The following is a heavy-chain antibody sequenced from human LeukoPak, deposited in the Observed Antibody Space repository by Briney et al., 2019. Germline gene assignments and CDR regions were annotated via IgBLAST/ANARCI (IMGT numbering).Heavy chain of an antibody. CDR2: INSDESIT. D-gene: IGHD4-11*01. Sequence: GGSLRLSCAASGFTFSSSWMYWVRQAPGKGLVWVSRINSDESITTYADSVKGRFTISRDNAKNTLYLQMNSLRAEDTAVYYCARGLVLGFLDYWGQGTPVSVSS. V-gene: IGHV3-74*01. CDR3: ARGLVLGFLDY. CDR1: GFTFSSSW. J-gene: IGHJ4*02.